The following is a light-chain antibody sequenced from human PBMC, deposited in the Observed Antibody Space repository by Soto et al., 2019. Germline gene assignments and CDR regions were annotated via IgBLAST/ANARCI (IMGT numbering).Light chain of an antibody. CDR1: PSNLGADYD. J-gene: IGLJ1*01. V-gene: IGLV1-40*01. Sequence: QSVLAQPPSVSRAPGHTVTTSCPGPPSNLGADYDVQWYRQLPGTAPKLLIHGNTNRPSGVPDRFSGSKSGTSASLAITGLQSEDEGDYYCQSYDSGLRGYVFGSGTKVTVL. CDR2: GNT. CDR3: QSYDSGLRGYV.